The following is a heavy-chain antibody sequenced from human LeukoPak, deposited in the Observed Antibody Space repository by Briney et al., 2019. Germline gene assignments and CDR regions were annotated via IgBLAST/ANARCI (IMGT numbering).Heavy chain of an antibody. V-gene: IGHV4-38-2*02. CDR3: ARHAGYSSSWYGGYYYYYGMDV. J-gene: IGHJ6*02. Sequence: SETLSLTCSVSGYSITSTSFWAWIRQTPGKGLEWIGSINHLGSAYYNPSLERRVTISVNTSKNQFSLKLSSVTAADTAVYYCARHAGYSSSWYGGYYYYYGMDVWGQGTTVTVSS. CDR1: GYSITSTSF. D-gene: IGHD6-13*01. CDR2: INHLGSA.